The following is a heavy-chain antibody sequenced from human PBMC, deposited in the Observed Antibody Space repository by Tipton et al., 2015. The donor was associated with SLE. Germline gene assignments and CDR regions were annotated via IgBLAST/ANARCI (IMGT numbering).Heavy chain of an antibody. CDR3: ARYSLTNWHLDL. D-gene: IGHD2-15*01. V-gene: IGHV4-59*01. J-gene: IGHJ2*01. CDR1: GGSMSTYY. Sequence: TLSLTCTVSGGSMSTYYWSRIRLPPGKGLEWIGYIYYSGGTSYNPSLNSRVTTSVDTSRNQFSLKLTSVTAADSAVYYCARYSLTNWHLDLWGRGTLVTVSS. CDR2: IYYSGGT.